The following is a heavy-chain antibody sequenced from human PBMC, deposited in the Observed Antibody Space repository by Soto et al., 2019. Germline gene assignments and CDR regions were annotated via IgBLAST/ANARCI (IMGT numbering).Heavy chain of an antibody. D-gene: IGHD3-10*01. V-gene: IGHV6-1*01. CDR3: AREPISGIVVRELSPGGFDY. CDR2: TYYRSKWYN. J-gene: IGHJ4*02. Sequence: SQTLSLTCAISGDSVSSNSAAWNWIRQSPSRGLEWLGRTYYRSKWYNDYAVSVKSRITINPDTSKNQFSLQLNSVTPEDTAVYYCAREPISGIVVRELSPGGFDYWGQGTLVTVSS. CDR1: GDSVSSNSAA.